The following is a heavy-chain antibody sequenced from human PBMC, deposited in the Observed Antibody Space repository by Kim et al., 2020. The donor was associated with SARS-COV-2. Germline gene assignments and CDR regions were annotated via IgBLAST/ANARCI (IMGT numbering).Heavy chain of an antibody. Sequence: SVKVSCKASGGTFSSYAISWVRQAPGQGLEWMGGIIPIFGTANYAQKFQGRVTSPADQSTSPAYMELSSLRSEDTAVYYCARDRYSVVVVPAAIRGDNWFDPWGQGTLGTVSS. CDR1: GGTFSSYA. J-gene: IGHJ5*02. CDR2: IIPIFGTA. V-gene: IGHV1-69*13. D-gene: IGHD2-2*01. CDR3: ARDRYSVVVVPAAIRGDNWFDP.